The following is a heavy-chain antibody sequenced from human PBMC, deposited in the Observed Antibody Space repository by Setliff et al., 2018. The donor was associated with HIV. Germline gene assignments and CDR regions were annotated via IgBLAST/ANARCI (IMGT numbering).Heavy chain of an antibody. J-gene: IGHJ4*02. CDR2: ISPSSTII. D-gene: IGHD3-16*01. Sequence: GGSLRLSCAASGFTFSAHQMSWVRQPPGKGLEWVSYISPSSTIIYYPDSVKGRFTVSRDNARSSLYLQVNSLRSDDTAVYYCARDLIWGFDYWGQGTPVTVSS. CDR1: GFTFSAHQ. CDR3: ARDLIWGFDY. V-gene: IGHV3-48*01.